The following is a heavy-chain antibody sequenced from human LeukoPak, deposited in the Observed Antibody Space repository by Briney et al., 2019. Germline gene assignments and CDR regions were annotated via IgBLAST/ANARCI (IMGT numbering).Heavy chain of an antibody. J-gene: IGHJ3*02. CDR3: ARDLLVGATWVSAFDI. D-gene: IGHD1-26*01. CDR2: INPNSGGT. CDR1: GYTFTGYY. V-gene: IGHV1-2*02. Sequence: ASVKVSCKASGYTFTGYYMHWVRQAPGQGLEWMGWINPNSGGTNYAQKFQGRVTMTRDTSISTAYMELSRLRSDDTAVYYCARDLLVGATWVSAFDIWGQGTMVTVSS.